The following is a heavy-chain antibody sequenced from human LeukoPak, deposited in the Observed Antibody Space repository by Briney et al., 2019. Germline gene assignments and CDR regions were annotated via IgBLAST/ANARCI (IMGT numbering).Heavy chain of an antibody. D-gene: IGHD3-10*01. J-gene: IGHJ6*03. Sequence: PGGSLRLSCVVSGFTFSSYWMSWVRQAPGKGLEWVANIKQDGSEKYYVDSVKGRFTISRDNAKNSLYLQMNSLRAEDTAVYYCARGQFMDYYGSGSYYDYYMDVWGKGTTVTISS. V-gene: IGHV3-7*01. CDR3: ARGQFMDYYGSGSYYDYYMDV. CDR1: GFTFSSYW. CDR2: IKQDGSEK.